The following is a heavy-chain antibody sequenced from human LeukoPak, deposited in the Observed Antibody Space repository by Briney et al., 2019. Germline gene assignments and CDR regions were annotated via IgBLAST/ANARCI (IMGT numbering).Heavy chain of an antibody. J-gene: IGHJ4*02. D-gene: IGHD6-19*01. V-gene: IGHV4-61*02. CDR1: GGSISSGSYY. Sequence: PSETLSLTCTVSGGSISSGSYYWTWMRQPAGKGLEWIGRIHTNGSTNYNPSFKSRVTISVDTSKNQFSLKLSSVTAADTAVYYCARDRGYSSGWYYGGYFDYWGQGTLVTVSS. CDR3: ARDRGYSSGWYYGGYFDY. CDR2: IHTNGST.